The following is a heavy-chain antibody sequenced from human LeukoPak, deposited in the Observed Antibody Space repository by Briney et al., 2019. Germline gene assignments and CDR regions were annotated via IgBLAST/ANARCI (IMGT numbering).Heavy chain of an antibody. Sequence: PGGSLRLSCAASGFTVSSNYMSWVRQAPGKGLEWVSVIYSGGSTYYADSVRGRFTISRDNSKNTLYLQMNSLRAEDTAVYYCAKDMGYFTGMDVWGQGTTVTVSS. V-gene: IGHV3-53*01. CDR1: GFTVSSNY. CDR3: AKDMGYFTGMDV. J-gene: IGHJ6*02. D-gene: IGHD2-8*01. CDR2: IYSGGST.